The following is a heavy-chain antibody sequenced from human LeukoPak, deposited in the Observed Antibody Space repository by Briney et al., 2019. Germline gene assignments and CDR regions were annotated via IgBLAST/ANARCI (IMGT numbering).Heavy chain of an antibody. CDR1: GFTLSSYA. D-gene: IGHD6-13*01. J-gene: IGHJ4*02. Sequence: GGSLRLSCAASGFTLSSYAMTWVRQAPGRGLEWVSSVDGGGGGTYYADSVKGRFTIPRDNSKDTLYLQMNGLRAEDTAVYFCAKQSAGSAAWYSLHYDFWGQGTLVTVSS. V-gene: IGHV3-23*01. CDR3: AKQSAGSAAWYSLHYDF. CDR2: VDGGGGGT.